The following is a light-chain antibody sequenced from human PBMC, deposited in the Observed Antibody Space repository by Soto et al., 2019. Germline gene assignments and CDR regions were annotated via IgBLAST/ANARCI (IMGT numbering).Light chain of an antibody. CDR2: RDS. V-gene: IGLV3-9*01. J-gene: IGLJ3*02. Sequence: SYELTQPLSVSVALGQTARITFGGNNIGSKNVHWYQQKPGQAPVLVIYRDSNRPSGIPERFSGSNSGNTATLTISRAQAGDEADYYCQVWDSSTEVFGGGTKLTV. CDR1: NIGSKN. CDR3: QVWDSSTEV.